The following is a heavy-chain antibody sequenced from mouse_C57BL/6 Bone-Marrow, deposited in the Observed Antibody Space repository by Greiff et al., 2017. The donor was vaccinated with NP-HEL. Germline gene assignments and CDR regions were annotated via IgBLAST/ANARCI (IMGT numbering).Heavy chain of an antibody. CDR2: IYPGDGDT. V-gene: IGHV1-82*01. J-gene: IGHJ3*01. CDR1: GYAFSSSW. CDR3: ARSGDYTFAY. D-gene: IGHD2-4*01. Sequence: QVQLQQSGPELVKPGASVKISFKASGYAFSSSWLNWVKQRHGKGFEWIGGIYPGDGDTNYNGKFKGKATLTADKSSSTAYMQLSSLTSEDSAVYCCARSGDYTFAYWGQGTLVTVSA.